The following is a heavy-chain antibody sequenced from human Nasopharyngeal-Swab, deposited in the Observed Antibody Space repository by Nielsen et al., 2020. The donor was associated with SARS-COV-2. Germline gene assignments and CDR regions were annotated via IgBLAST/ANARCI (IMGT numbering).Heavy chain of an antibody. CDR3: ARDAEQPGDYYYGMDV. D-gene: IGHD6-13*01. V-gene: IGHV3-21*04. CDR2: ISSSSSYI. J-gene: IGHJ6*02. Sequence: VRQAPGKGLEWVSSISSSSSYIYYADSVKGRFTISRDNAKNSLYLQMNSLRAEDTALYHCARDAEQPGDYYYGMDVWGRGTTVTVSS.